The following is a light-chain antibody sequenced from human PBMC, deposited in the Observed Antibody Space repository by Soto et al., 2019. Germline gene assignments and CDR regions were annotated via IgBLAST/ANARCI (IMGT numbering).Light chain of an antibody. V-gene: IGLV2-14*03. CDR2: HVS. Sequence: QSALTQPASVSGSPGQSITISCTGASSDVGGYNFVSWYQQHPGEAPKLVIYHVSDRPSGFSSRFSGSKSGNTASLTISRLQPEDEADYFCASYAGSDTFGFGTGTKLTVL. J-gene: IGLJ1*01. CDR1: SSDVGGYNF. CDR3: ASYAGSDTFG.